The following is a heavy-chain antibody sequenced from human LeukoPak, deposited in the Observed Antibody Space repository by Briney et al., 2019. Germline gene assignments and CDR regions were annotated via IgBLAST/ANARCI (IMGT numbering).Heavy chain of an antibody. J-gene: IGHJ4*02. Sequence: GSLRLSCAASGFTFSNYAMSWVRQAPGKGLEWVCGISGSSTRTYYADSVKGLVTISRDDSKNTLYLQMNSLRAEDTAVYYCAKIRCSSTSCFNRPLDYWGQGTLVTVSS. CDR1: GFTFSNYA. CDR2: ISGSSTRT. V-gene: IGHV3-23*01. CDR3: AKIRCSSTSCFNRPLDY. D-gene: IGHD2-2*01.